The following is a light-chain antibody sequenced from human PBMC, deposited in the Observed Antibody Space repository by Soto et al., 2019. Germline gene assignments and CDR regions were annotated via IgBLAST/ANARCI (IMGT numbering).Light chain of an antibody. V-gene: IGKV3-11*01. CDR2: DSS. J-gene: IGKJ5*01. Sequence: ESVVTQSPASLSLSPGGTGTVSCMASQSVPRHLAWYQQRPGLPTRLLVYDSSSRATGIPDRLSGSGSGTDFTLTISSLEPEDFAVYYCQQSNNWPPEITFGQGTRLEIK. CDR1: QSVPRH. CDR3: QQSNNWPPEIT.